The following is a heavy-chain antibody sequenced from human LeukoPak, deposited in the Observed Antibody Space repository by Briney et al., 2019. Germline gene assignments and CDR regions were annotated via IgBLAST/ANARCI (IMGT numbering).Heavy chain of an antibody. CDR3: ARLLNNANSGDPDTFDM. J-gene: IGHJ3*02. V-gene: IGHV4-59*08. D-gene: IGHD4-17*01. CDR1: GGSISRHY. Sequence: PSETLSLTCSVSGGSISRHYWSWIRQPPGKGLEWIGYIRYRGSNKYNPSFQSRVTISLDTSKTHFSLKLTSVTAADTAVYYCARLLNNANSGDPDTFDMWGPGTMVTVSS. CDR2: IRYRGSN.